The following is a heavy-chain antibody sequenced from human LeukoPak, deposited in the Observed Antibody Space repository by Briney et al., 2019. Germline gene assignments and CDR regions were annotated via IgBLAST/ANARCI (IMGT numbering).Heavy chain of an antibody. CDR2: IIPIFGTA. J-gene: IGHJ4*02. Sequence: ASVKVSCKASGGTFSSYAFSWVRQAPGQGLEWMGGIIPIFGTANYAQKFQGRVTITADESTSTAYMELSSLRSEDTAVYYCARVPRAVAGTFTTDYFDYWGQGTLVTVSS. CDR3: ARVPRAVAGTFTTDYFDY. CDR1: GGTFSSYA. V-gene: IGHV1-69*01. D-gene: IGHD6-19*01.